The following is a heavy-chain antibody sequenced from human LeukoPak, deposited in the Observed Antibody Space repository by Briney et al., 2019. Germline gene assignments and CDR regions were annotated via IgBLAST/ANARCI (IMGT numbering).Heavy chain of an antibody. V-gene: IGHV1-2*02. CDR2: INANSGGT. CDR3: AREAHAELAYCGGDCYSYFDY. Sequence: ASVKVSCKASGHTFTGYYMHWVRQAPGQGLEWMGWINANSGGTNYAQKLQGRVTMTTDTSTSTAYMELRSLRSDDTAVYYCAREAHAELAYCGGDCYSYFDYWGQGTLVTVSS. J-gene: IGHJ4*02. CDR1: GHTFTGYY. D-gene: IGHD2-21*02.